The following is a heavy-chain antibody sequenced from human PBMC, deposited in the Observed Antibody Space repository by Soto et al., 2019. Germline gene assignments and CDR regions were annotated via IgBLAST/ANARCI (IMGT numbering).Heavy chain of an antibody. CDR2: IKQDGSEK. D-gene: IGHD6-13*01. CDR3: ARGGGSSSWGYYYYYYGMDV. J-gene: IGHJ6*02. Sequence: VGSLRLSCAASGFTFSSYWMSWVRQAPGKGLEWVANIKQDGSEKYYVDSVKGRFTISRDNAKNSLYLQMNSLRAEDTAAYYCARGGGSSSWGYYYYYYGMDVWGQGTTVTVSS. V-gene: IGHV3-7*03. CDR1: GFTFSSYW.